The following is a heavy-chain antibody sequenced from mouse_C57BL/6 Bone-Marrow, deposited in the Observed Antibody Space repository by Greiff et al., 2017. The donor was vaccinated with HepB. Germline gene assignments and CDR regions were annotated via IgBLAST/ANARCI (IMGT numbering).Heavy chain of an antibody. J-gene: IGHJ3*01. V-gene: IGHV1-81*01. CDR2: IYPRSGNT. Sequence: QVQLQQSGAELARPGASVKLSCKASGYTFTSYGISWVKQRTGQGLEWIAEIYPRSGNTYYNEKFKGHATLSADKSSSTAYMELRRLTSEDSAGYFCAKGGYGYGGAWFAYWGQGTLVTVSA. CDR1: GYTFTSYG. CDR3: AKGGYGYGGAWFAY. D-gene: IGHD2-2*01.